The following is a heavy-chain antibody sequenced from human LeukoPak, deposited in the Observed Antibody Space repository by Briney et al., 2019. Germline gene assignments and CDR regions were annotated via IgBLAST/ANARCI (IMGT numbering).Heavy chain of an antibody. CDR2: IYYSGST. CDR3: ALIAAQLDDAFDI. J-gene: IGHJ3*02. D-gene: IGHD6-13*01. Sequence: SETLSLTCTVSGGSISSSSYYWGWIRQPPGKGLEWIGSIYYSGSTYYSPSLKSRVTISVDTSKNQFSLNLSSVTAADTAVYYCALIAAQLDDAFDIWGQGTMVTVSS. CDR1: GGSISSSSYY. V-gene: IGHV4-39*01.